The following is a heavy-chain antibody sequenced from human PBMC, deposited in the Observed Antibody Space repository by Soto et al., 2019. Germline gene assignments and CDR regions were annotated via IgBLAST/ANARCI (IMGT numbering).Heavy chain of an antibody. J-gene: IGHJ6*02. V-gene: IGHV3-53*04. CDR3: ARDRGVVTPYYYYGMDV. D-gene: IGHD2-15*01. Sequence: EVQLVESGGGLVQPGGSLRLSCAASGFTVNGSYMTWVRQAPGKGLEWVSVIYSVGSTYYADSVKGRFTISRHNAKDTVYLQRNGLRGEDTAVYYCARDRGVVTPYYYYGMDVWGQGTTVTVSS. CDR2: IYSVGST. CDR1: GFTVNGSY.